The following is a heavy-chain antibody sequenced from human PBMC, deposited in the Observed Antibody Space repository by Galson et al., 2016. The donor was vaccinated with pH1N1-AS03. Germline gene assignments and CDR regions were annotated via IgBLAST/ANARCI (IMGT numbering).Heavy chain of an antibody. CDR3: ARGPVSYSNYWFPPPDY. J-gene: IGHJ3*01. CDR2: ISGNGFST. D-gene: IGHD6-13*01. V-gene: IGHV3-64*01. Sequence: LRLSCAASGFTFSSYAMHWVRQAPGKGLEYVSAISGNGFSTYYANSVKGRLTISRDNSKNTLYLQMGSLRAEDMAVYYCARGPVSYSNYWFPPPDYWGQGTMVAVSS. CDR1: GFTFSSYA.